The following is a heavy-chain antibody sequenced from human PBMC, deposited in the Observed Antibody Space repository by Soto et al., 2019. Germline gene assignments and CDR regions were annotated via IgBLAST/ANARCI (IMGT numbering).Heavy chain of an antibody. V-gene: IGHV1-69*12. J-gene: IGHJ6*02. Sequence: QVQLVQSGAEVKKPGSSVKVSCKASGGTFSSYAISWVRQAPGQGLEWMGGIIPIFGTANYAQKFQGRVTITADESTSTDYMELSSLRSEDTAVYYCARDKPDIVLVPAAMSYYYGMDVWGQGTTVTVSS. D-gene: IGHD2-2*01. CDR3: ARDKPDIVLVPAAMSYYYGMDV. CDR1: GGTFSSYA. CDR2: IIPIFGTA.